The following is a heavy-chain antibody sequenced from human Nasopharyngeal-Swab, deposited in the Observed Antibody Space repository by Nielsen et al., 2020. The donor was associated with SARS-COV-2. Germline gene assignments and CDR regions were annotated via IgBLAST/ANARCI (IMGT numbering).Heavy chain of an antibody. Sequence: SETLSLTCTVSGGSISSSSYYWGWIRQPPGKGLEWIGSIYYSGSTYYNPSLKSRVTISVDTSKNQFSLKLSSVTAADTAVYYCERRCSSGWSRHGWFDPWGQGTLVTVSS. CDR1: GGSISSSSYY. CDR2: IYYSGST. V-gene: IGHV4-39*01. CDR3: ERRCSSGWSRHGWFDP. J-gene: IGHJ5*02. D-gene: IGHD6-19*01.